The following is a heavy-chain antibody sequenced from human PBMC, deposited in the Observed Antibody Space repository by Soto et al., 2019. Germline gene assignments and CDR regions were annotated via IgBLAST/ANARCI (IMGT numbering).Heavy chain of an antibody. J-gene: IGHJ6*03. CDR1: GGTFSSYT. Sequence: QVQLVQSGAEVKKPGSSVKVSCKASGGTFSSYTISWVRQAPGQGLEWMGRIIPILGIANYAQKFQGRVTITADKSTSTADRELSSLRPEDTAVDYCASELLETAARVPDSYHDYMDVWGKGTTVTVSS. D-gene: IGHD6-6*01. V-gene: IGHV1-69*02. CDR2: IIPILGIA. CDR3: ASELLETAARVPDSYHDYMDV.